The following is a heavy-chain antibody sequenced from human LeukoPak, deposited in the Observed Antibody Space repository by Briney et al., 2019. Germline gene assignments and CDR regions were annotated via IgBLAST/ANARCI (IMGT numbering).Heavy chain of an antibody. V-gene: IGHV4-59*12. CDR3: AREGKGYSYYSVFDY. D-gene: IGHD5-18*01. CDR1: GGSISSYY. J-gene: IGHJ4*02. CDR2: IYYSGST. Sequence: SETLSLTCTVSGGSISSYYWSWIRQPPGKGLEWIGYIYYSGSTNYNPSLKSRVTISVDRSKNQFSLKLSSVTAADTAVYYCAREGKGYSYYSVFDYWGQGTLATVSS.